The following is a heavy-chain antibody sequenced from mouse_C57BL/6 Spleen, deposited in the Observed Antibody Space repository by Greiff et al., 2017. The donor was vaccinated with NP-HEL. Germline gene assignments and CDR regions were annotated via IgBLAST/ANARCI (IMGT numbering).Heavy chain of an antibody. Sequence: EVMLVESGAELVRPGASVKLSCTASGFNIKDDYMHWVKQRPEQGLEWIGWIDPENGDTEYASKFQGKATITADTSSNTAYLQLSSLTSEDTAVYYCTTFNQGYFDYWGQGTTLTVSS. CDR1: GFNIKDDY. V-gene: IGHV14-4*01. J-gene: IGHJ2*01. CDR2: IDPENGDT. CDR3: TTFNQGYFDY.